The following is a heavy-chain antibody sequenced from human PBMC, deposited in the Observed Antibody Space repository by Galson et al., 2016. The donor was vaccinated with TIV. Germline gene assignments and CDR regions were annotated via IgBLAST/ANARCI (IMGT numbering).Heavy chain of an antibody. V-gene: IGHV3-30*04. CDR1: GFVFSPYA. D-gene: IGHD2/OR15-2a*01. Sequence: SLRLSCAASGFVFSPYALHWVRQAPGKGLEWVALISVDGTKKYYADSVTGRFTVSRDNSRNALYLQMSSLRPDDTAVYYCASEKTFYDGGASGTVGFWGRGTLVTVSS. J-gene: IGHJ4*02. CDR2: ISVDGTKK. CDR3: ASEKTFYDGGASGTVGF.